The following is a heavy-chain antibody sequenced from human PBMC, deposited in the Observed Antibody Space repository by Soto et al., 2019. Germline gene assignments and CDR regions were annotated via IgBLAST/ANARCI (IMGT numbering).Heavy chain of an antibody. D-gene: IGHD6-19*01. V-gene: IGHV4-59*01. J-gene: IGHJ4*02. CDR3: ARKEGRQWLVFDY. CDR1: GGSISSYY. CDR2: IYYSGST. Sequence: PSETLSLTCTVSGGSISSYYWSWIRQPPGKGLEWIGYIYYSGSTNYNPSLKSRVTISVDTSKNQFSLKLSSVTAADTAVYYCARKEGRQWLVFDYWGQGTLVTVSS.